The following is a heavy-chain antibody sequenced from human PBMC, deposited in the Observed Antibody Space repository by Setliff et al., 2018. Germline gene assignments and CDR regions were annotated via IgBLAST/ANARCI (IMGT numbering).Heavy chain of an antibody. CDR3: ARAPRLEWILPTFDY. CDR2: FDPEDGET. D-gene: IGHD3-3*01. V-gene: IGHV1-24*01. Sequence: ASVKVSCKVSGYTLTELSMHWVRQAPGKGLEWMGGFDPEDGETIYAQKFQGRVTMTEDTSTDTAYMELRSLRYDDTAVYFCARAPRLEWILPTFDYWGQGTPVTVSS. J-gene: IGHJ4*02. CDR1: GYTLTELS.